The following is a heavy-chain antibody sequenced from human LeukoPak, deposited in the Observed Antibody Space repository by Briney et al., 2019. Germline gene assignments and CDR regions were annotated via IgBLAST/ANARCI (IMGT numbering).Heavy chain of an antibody. J-gene: IGHJ6*02. CDR1: GFTFSSYA. CDR2: ISYDGSNK. V-gene: IGHV3-30*04. Sequence: GGSLRLSCAASGFTFSSYAMHWVRQAPGKGLEWVAVISYDGSNKYYADSVKGRFTISRDNSKDTLYLQMNSLRAEDTAVYYCARDYYVSSGYQPLGYYGMDVWGQGTTVTVSS. CDR3: ARDYYVSSGYQPLGYYGMDV. D-gene: IGHD3-22*01.